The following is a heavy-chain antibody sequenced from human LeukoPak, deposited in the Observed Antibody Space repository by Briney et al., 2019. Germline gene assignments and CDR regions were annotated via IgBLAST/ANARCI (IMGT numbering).Heavy chain of an antibody. D-gene: IGHD6-13*01. Sequence: GGSLRLSCAASGFSFSSHGMSWVRQAPGKGLEWVSGIIGGAGGTYYADSVKGRFTISRDNAKNSLYLQMNSLRAEDTAVYYCAREGGRYSSWFFDYWGQGTLVTVSS. J-gene: IGHJ4*02. V-gene: IGHV3-23*01. CDR3: AREGGRYSSWFFDY. CDR2: IIGGAGGT. CDR1: GFSFSSHG.